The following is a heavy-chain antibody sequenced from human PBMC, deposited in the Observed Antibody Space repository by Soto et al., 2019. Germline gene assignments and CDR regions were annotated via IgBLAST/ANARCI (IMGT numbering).Heavy chain of an antibody. D-gene: IGHD6-19*01. CDR1: GGSISICC. V-gene: IGHV4-59*01. Sequence: SETLSLTCTFSGGSISICCWAWSGQPPGKGLEWIGYIYYSGSTNYNPSLKSRVAIAVDTSKNQFSLKLRSVTAADAAIYYCARGYKGGWYLNDYWGQGTLVTVSS. CDR2: IYYSGST. CDR3: ARGYKGGWYLNDY. J-gene: IGHJ4*02.